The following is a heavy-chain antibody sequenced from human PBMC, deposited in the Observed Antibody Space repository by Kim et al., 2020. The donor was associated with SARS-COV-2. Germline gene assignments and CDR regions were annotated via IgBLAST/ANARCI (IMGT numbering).Heavy chain of an antibody. CDR1: GFTFSSYM. Sequence: GGSLRLSCAASGFTFSSYMMNWVRQSPGKGLEWVSAMRGRDTSTYYADSVRGRFTISRDNSRNTLYLQMNSLGAEDTAIYYCAKSWADSVYERWLGHWGQGTLVTVSS. CDR2: MRGRDTST. CDR3: AKSWADSVYERWLGH. V-gene: IGHV3-23*01. D-gene: IGHD1-20*01. J-gene: IGHJ5*02.